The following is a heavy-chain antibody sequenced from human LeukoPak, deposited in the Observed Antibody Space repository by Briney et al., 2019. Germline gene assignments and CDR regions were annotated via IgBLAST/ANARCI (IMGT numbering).Heavy chain of an antibody. CDR1: GGSFSGYY. D-gene: IGHD2-15*01. V-gene: IGHV4-34*01. Sequence: SETLSLTCAVYGGSFSGYYWSWIRQPPGKGLEWIGEINHSGSTNYNPSLKSRVTISVDTSKNQFSLKLSSVTAADTAVYYCASFNAPAAYFDYWGQGTLVIVSS. CDR3: ASFNAPAAYFDY. CDR2: INHSGST. J-gene: IGHJ4*02.